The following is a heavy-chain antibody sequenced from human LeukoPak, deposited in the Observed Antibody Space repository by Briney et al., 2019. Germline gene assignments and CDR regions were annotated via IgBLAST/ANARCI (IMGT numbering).Heavy chain of an antibody. Sequence: ASVKVSGKVSGYTLTELSMHWVRQAPGKGLEWMGGFDPEDGETIYAQKFQGRVTVTEDTSTDTAYMELSSLRSEDTAVYYCATLLNRYSGSYHYYYYGMDVWGQGTTVTVSS. CDR3: ATLLNRYSGSYHYYYYGMDV. CDR2: FDPEDGET. V-gene: IGHV1-24*01. D-gene: IGHD1-26*01. J-gene: IGHJ6*02. CDR1: GYTLTELS.